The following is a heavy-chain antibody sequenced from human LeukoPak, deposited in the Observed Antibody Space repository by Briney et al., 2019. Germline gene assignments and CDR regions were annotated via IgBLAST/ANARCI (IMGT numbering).Heavy chain of an antibody. Sequence: GGSLRLSCAASGFTFSSYWMHWVRQAPGKGLVWVSRINSDGTGTSYADSVKGRFTISRDNAKNTLYLQMNSLSAEDTAVYYCATHWGYSSTWQTFDYWGQGTLVTVSS. CDR2: INSDGTGT. CDR3: ATHWGYSSTWQTFDY. D-gene: IGHD6-13*01. J-gene: IGHJ4*02. V-gene: IGHV3-74*01. CDR1: GFTFSSYW.